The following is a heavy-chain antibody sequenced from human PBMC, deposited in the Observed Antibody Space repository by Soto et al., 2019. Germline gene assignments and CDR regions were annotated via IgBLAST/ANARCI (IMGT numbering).Heavy chain of an antibody. CDR2: ISGSGDYT. Sequence: GGSLRLSCAASGFTFSSYAMTWVRQAPGKGLEGVSSISGSGDYTYYADSVKGRFTISRDNSKNTLYLQMNSLRAEEKAVYYCAKGLAVAGPYYYGMDVWGQGTTVTVSS. D-gene: IGHD6-19*01. J-gene: IGHJ6*02. V-gene: IGHV3-23*01. CDR3: AKGLAVAGPYYYGMDV. CDR1: GFTFSSYA.